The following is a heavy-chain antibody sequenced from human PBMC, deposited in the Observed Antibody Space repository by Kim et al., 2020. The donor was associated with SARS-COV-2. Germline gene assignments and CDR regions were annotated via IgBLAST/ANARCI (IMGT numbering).Heavy chain of an antibody. V-gene: IGHV4-4*07. D-gene: IGHD6-19*01. J-gene: IGHJ4*02. CDR1: GGSISSYY. CDR2: IYTSGST. Sequence: SETLSLTCTVSGGSISSYYWSWIRQPAGKGLEWIGRIYTSGSTNYNPSLKSRVTMSVDTSKNQFSLKLSSVTAADTAVYYCARDRGGGYSGWYYFDYWGQGTLVTVSS. CDR3: ARDRGGGYSGWYYFDY.